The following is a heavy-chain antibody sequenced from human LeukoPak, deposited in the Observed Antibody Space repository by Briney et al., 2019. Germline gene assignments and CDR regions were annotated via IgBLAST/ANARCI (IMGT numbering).Heavy chain of an antibody. CDR2: IHAGGST. V-gene: IGHV4-61*02. D-gene: IGHD3-10*01. CDR3: ARSPHIWFAERGWFDP. CDR1: GGSIRSGSYY. J-gene: IGHJ5*02. Sequence: PSQTLSLTCTVSGGSIRSGSYYWSWIRQPAGKGLEWIGRIHAGGSTNYNPSLKSRVTISADTSKNQFSLKLSSVTAADTAVYFCARSPHIWFAERGWFDPWGQGTLVTVSS.